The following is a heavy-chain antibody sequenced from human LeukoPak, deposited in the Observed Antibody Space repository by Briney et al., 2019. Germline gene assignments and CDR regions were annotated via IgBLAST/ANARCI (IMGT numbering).Heavy chain of an antibody. V-gene: IGHV4-39*02. Sequence: SETLSLTCTVSGGSISSSSYYWGWIRQRPGKGLEWIGSIYYSGSTYYNPSLKSRVTISVDTSKNQFSLKLSSVTAADTAVYYCARDSRYGSGYYYYGMDVWGQGTTVTVSS. CDR3: ARDSRYGSGYYYYGMDV. CDR2: IYYSGST. CDR1: GGSISSSSYY. D-gene: IGHD3-10*01. J-gene: IGHJ6*02.